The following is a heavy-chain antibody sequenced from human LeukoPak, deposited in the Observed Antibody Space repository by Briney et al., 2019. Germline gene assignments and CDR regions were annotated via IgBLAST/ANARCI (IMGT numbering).Heavy chain of an antibody. D-gene: IGHD6-13*01. CDR3: ARQYSSSWYSNYYYMDV. J-gene: IGHJ6*03. CDR1: GGSFSGYY. V-gene: IGHV4-34*01. Sequence: SETLSLTCAVYGGSFSGYYWSWIRQPPGKGLEWIGEINHSGSTNYNPSLKSRVTISVDTSKNQFSLKLSSVTAADTAVYYCARQYSSSWYSNYYYMDVWGKGTTVTVSS. CDR2: INHSGST.